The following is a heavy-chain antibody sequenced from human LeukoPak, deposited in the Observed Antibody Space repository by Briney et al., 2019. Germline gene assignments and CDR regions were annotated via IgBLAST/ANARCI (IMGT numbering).Heavy chain of an antibody. Sequence: SQTLSLTCALSGDSVSSNSAAWNWIRQSPSRGLEWLGRTYYRSKWYNDYAVSVKSRITINPDTSKNQFSLQLNSVTPEDTAVYXXXXXEGIAVAGNLPFDYWGQGTLVTVSS. CDR1: GDSVSSNSAA. J-gene: IGHJ4*02. V-gene: IGHV6-1*01. D-gene: IGHD6-19*01. CDR3: XXXEGIAVAGNLPFDY. CDR2: TYYRSKWYN.